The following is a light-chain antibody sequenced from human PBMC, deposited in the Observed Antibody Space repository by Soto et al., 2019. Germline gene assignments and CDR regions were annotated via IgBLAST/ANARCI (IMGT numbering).Light chain of an antibody. V-gene: IGKV1-5*03. CDR2: EAS. CDR1: QSISTW. CDR3: QQYNNWPPWT. J-gene: IGKJ1*01. Sequence: DIQMTQSPSTLSASVGDRVTITCRASQSISTWLAWYQQKSGKAPKLLIYEASSLGSGVPSRFSGSGSGTEFTLTISSLQSEDFAVYYCQQYNNWPPWTFGQGTKVDI.